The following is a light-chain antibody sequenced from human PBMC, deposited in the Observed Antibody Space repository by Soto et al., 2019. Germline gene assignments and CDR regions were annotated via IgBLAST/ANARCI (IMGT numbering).Light chain of an antibody. CDR2: GAS. J-gene: IGKJ4*01. V-gene: IGKV3-20*01. Sequence: EIVLTQSPGTLSLSPGERATLSCRASQSVSSTYLGWYQQKPGQAPRLLIYGASTTATGIPDRFGGSGSGTDFTLTISRLEPEDLAVYYCHQYGSSPLTFGGGTKVDIK. CDR1: QSVSSTY. CDR3: HQYGSSPLT.